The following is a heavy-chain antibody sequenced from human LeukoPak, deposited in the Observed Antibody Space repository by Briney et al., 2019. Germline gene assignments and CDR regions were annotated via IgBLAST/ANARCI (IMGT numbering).Heavy chain of an antibody. CDR2: ISYDGSNK. CDR3: ARSKDVGSSSSPADY. J-gene: IGHJ4*02. CDR1: GFTFSSYA. Sequence: GGSLRLSCAASGFTFSSYAMHWVRQAPGKGLEWVAVISYDGSNKYYADSVKGRFTISRDNSKNTLYLQMNSLRAEDTAVYYCARSKDVGSSSSPADYWGQGTLVTGSS. D-gene: IGHD6-6*01. V-gene: IGHV3-30*01.